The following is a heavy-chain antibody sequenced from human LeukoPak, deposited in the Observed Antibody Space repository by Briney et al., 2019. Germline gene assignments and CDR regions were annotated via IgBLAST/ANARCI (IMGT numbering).Heavy chain of an antibody. V-gene: IGHV3-30-3*01. J-gene: IGHJ6*02. D-gene: IGHD3-10*01. Sequence: PGASLRLSCAASGFTFSSYAMHWVRQAPGKGLAWVAVISYDGSNKYYADSVKGRFTISRDNSKNTLYLQMNSLRAEDTAVYYCARQDGSGSPYYYGMDVWGQGTTVTVSS. CDR2: ISYDGSNK. CDR3: ARQDGSGSPYYYGMDV. CDR1: GFTFSSYA.